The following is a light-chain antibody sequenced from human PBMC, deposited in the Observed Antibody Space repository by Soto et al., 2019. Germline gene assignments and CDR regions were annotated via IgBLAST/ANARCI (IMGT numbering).Light chain of an antibody. CDR2: AAS. V-gene: IGKV1-12*01. CDR1: QGISSW. J-gene: IGKJ4*01. Sequence: DIQMTQSPSSVSASVGDRVTITCRTSQGISSWLAWYQQKPGKAPKLLIYAASSLQSGVPSRFRGGGFGTDFTLPTSPLQPEDFATYYCQPANSFPLTFGGGTKVEIK. CDR3: QPANSFPLT.